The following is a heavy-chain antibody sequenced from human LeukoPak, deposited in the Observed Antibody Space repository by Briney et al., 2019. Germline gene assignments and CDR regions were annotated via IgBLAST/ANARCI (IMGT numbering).Heavy chain of an antibody. J-gene: IGHJ4*02. D-gene: IGHD6-13*01. CDR2: IKYDGSEK. Sequence: GGSLRLSCAASGFTFSSYGMHWVRQAPGKGLEWVANIKYDGSEKDYVDSVKGRFTISRDNAKNSLYLQMNSLRAEDTAVYYCARDIAPAGLFFDYWGQGTLVTVSS. V-gene: IGHV3-7*01. CDR3: ARDIAPAGLFFDY. CDR1: GFTFSSYG.